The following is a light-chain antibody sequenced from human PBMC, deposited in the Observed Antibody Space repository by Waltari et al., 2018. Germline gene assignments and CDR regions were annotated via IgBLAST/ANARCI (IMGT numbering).Light chain of an antibody. V-gene: IGLV1-44*01. CDR1: SPTIGRNT. CDR3: AAWDDSLNGWV. CDR2: RNN. Sequence: QSVLTQPPSASGTPGQRVTISCPGSSPTIGRNTVNWYQQLPGPAPKPLIYRNNQRPSGVPDRFSGSKSGTSASLAISGLQSEDEADYYCAAWDDSLNGWVFGGGTKLTVL. J-gene: IGLJ3*02.